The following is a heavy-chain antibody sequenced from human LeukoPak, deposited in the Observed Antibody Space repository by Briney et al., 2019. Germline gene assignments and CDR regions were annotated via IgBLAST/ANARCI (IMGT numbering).Heavy chain of an antibody. J-gene: IGHJ4*02. CDR2: INSDGSST. Sequence: GGSLRLSCAASGFTFSSYWMHWVRQAPGKGLVWVSRINSDGSSTSYADSVKGRFTISRDNAKNTLYLQMNSLRAEDTAVYCCARDDDYGDYFFDYWGQGTLVTVSS. V-gene: IGHV3-74*01. CDR3: ARDDDYGDYFFDY. D-gene: IGHD4-17*01. CDR1: GFTFSSYW.